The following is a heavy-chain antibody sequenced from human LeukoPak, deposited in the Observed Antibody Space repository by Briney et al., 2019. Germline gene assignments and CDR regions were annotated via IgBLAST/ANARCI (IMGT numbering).Heavy chain of an antibody. CDR1: GFTFSSCG. Sequence: QSGGSLRLSCAASGFTFSSCGMHWVRQAPGKGLEWVAFIRYDGSNKYYADSVKGRFTISRDNSKNTLYLQLNSLRAEDTAIYYCARDHKGYIYGYRRGYSDYYYMDVWGKGTTVTVSS. J-gene: IGHJ6*03. V-gene: IGHV3-30*02. CDR2: IRYDGSNK. CDR3: ARDHKGYIYGYRRGYSDYYYMDV. D-gene: IGHD5-18*01.